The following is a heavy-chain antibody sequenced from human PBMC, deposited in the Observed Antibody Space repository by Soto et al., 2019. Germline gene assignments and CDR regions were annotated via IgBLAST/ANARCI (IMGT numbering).Heavy chain of an antibody. J-gene: IGHJ4*02. Sequence: GGSLRLSCAASGFTFSSYGMHWVRQAPGKGLEWVAVIWYDGSNKYYADSVKGRFTISRDNSKNTLYLQMNSLRAEDTAVYYCAWGGEDSNYYFDYWGQGTMVTVSS. CDR1: GFTFSSYG. V-gene: IGHV3-33*08. CDR2: IWYDGSNK. CDR3: AWGGEDSNYYFDY. D-gene: IGHD4-4*01.